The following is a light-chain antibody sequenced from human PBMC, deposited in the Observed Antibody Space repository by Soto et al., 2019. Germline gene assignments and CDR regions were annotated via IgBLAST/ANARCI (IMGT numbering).Light chain of an antibody. CDR1: QSVSSN. V-gene: IGKV3-15*01. CDR3: QQYNNWPLT. Sequence: EIVMTQSPATLSVSPGERATLSCRASQSVSSNLAWYQQKPGQAPRLLIYGASTRATGIPARFSGSGSGTEFTLTISSLQSEDFAVYYCQQYNNWPLTFGPGNNVDIK. J-gene: IGKJ3*01. CDR2: GAS.